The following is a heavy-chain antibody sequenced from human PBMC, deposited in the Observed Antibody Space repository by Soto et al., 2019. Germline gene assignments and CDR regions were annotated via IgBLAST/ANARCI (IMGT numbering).Heavy chain of an antibody. D-gene: IGHD6-19*01. Sequence: SETLSLTCAVSGGSISSGGYSWSWIRQPAGKGLEWIGYIYHSGSTYYNPSLKSRVTISVDRSKNQFSLKLSSVTAADTAVYYCARAGGLGALAADYWGQGTLVT. CDR3: ARAGGLGALAADY. V-gene: IGHV4-30-2*01. J-gene: IGHJ4*02. CDR1: GGSISSGGYS. CDR2: IYHSGST.